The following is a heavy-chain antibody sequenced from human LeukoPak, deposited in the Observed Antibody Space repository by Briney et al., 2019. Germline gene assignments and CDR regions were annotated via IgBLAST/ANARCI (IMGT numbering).Heavy chain of an antibody. Sequence: ASVKVSCKASGYTFTNYYMHWVRQAPGQGLEWMGTINPSGGSTNYAQKFQGRVTMTRDTSTSTVYMELSSLRSEDTAVYYCARDAPSGWYLDYWGQGTLVTVSS. CDR3: ARDAPSGWYLDY. J-gene: IGHJ4*02. CDR1: GYTFTNYY. V-gene: IGHV1-46*01. CDR2: INPSGGST. D-gene: IGHD6-19*01.